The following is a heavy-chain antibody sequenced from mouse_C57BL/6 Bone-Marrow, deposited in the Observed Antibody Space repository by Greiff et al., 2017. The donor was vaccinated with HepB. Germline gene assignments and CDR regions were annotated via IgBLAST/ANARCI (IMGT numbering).Heavy chain of an antibody. V-gene: IGHV5-6*01. J-gene: IGHJ4*01. CDR1: GFTFSSYG. CDR3: ARHSPNYYGSSYEAMDY. CDR2: ISSGGSYT. D-gene: IGHD1-1*01. Sequence: EVQGVESGGDLVKPGGSLKLSCAASGFTFSSYGMSWVRQTPDKRLEWVATISSGGSYTYYPDSVKGRFTISRDNAKNTLYLQMSSLKSEDTAMYYCARHSPNYYGSSYEAMDYWGQGTSVTVSS.